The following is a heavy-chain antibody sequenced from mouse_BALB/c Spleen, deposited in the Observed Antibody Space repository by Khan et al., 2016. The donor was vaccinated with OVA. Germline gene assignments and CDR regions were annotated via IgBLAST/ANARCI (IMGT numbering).Heavy chain of an antibody. CDR3: ARLAYYYDSEGFAY. Sequence: EVELVESGGDVVKPGGSLKLSCAASGFTFSTYGMSWVRQTPDKRLEWVATVSTGGHYTYYADTVKGRFTISRDNAKNTLYLQMSSLKSEDTAMFDCARLAYYYDSEGFAYWGQGTLVTVS. J-gene: IGHJ3*01. D-gene: IGHD1-1*01. CDR1: GFTFSTYG. V-gene: IGHV5-6*01. CDR2: VSTGGHYT.